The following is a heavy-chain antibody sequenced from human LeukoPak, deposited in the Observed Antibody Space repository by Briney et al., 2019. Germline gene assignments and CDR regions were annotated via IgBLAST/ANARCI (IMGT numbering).Heavy chain of an antibody. CDR3: ARVATRDAISYYDFWSGPFDY. CDR2: ISSSSSHI. V-gene: IGHV3-21*01. CDR1: GFTFSSYS. J-gene: IGHJ4*02. Sequence: GGSLRLSCAASGFTFSSYSMNWVCQAPGKGLEWVSSISSSSSHIYYADSVKGRFTISRDNAKNSLYLQMNSLRAEDTAVYYCARVATRDAISYYDFWSGPFDYWGQGTLVTVSS. D-gene: IGHD3-3*01.